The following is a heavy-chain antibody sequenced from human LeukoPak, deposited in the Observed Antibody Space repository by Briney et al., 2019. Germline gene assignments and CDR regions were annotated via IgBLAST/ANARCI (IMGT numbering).Heavy chain of an antibody. V-gene: IGHV3-21*01. CDR3: ARGYCSGGSCYYAFDI. CDR1: GFTFSSYS. Sequence: GGSLRLSCAASGFTFSSYSMNWVRQAPGKGLEWVSSISSSSSYIYYADTVRGRFTISRDNAKNSLYLQMNSLRAEDTAVYYCARGYCSGGSCYYAFDIWGQGTMVTVSS. CDR2: ISSSSSYI. D-gene: IGHD2-15*01. J-gene: IGHJ3*02.